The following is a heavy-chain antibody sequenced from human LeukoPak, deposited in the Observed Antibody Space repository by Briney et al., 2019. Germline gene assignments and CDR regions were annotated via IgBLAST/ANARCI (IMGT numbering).Heavy chain of an antibody. CDR1: AGSISSDSYY. CDR2: IYYSGNT. J-gene: IGHJ4*02. D-gene: IGHD3-22*01. V-gene: IGHV4-39*07. Sequence: SETLSLTCTVSAGSISSDSYYWGWIRQPPGKGLEWIGTIYYSGNTYYNPSLKSRLTISVDTSKNQFSLKLSSVTAADTAVYYCASRSGYYSFDYWGQGTLVTVSS. CDR3: ASRSGYYSFDY.